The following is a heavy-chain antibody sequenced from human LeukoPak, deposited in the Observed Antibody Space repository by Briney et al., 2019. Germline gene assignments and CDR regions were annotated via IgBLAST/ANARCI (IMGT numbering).Heavy chain of an antibody. J-gene: IGHJ4*02. V-gene: IGHV3-23*01. D-gene: IGHD4-17*01. Sequence: PGGSLRLSCAASGFTFNNYAMNWVRQAPGKGLEWVSSISGGGETTYYADSAKGRFTISRDNSKNTLYLQMNSLRADDTAVYYCARDYADYVGYFFFDYWGQGTLVTVSS. CDR1: GFTFNNYA. CDR2: ISGGGETT. CDR3: ARDYADYVGYFFFDY.